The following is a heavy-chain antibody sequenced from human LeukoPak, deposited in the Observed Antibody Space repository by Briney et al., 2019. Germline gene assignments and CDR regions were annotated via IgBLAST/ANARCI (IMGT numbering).Heavy chain of an antibody. CDR1: GFTFSSYG. CDR3: AREKGGIAAADDYYYYMDV. CDR2: ISGSGGST. V-gene: IGHV3-23*01. D-gene: IGHD6-13*01. Sequence: GGSLRLSCAASGFTFSSYGMSWVRQAPGKGLEWVSAISGSGGSTYYADSVKGRFTISRDNSKNTLYLQMNSLRAEDTAVYYCAREKGGIAAADDYYYYMDVWGKGTTVTVSS. J-gene: IGHJ6*03.